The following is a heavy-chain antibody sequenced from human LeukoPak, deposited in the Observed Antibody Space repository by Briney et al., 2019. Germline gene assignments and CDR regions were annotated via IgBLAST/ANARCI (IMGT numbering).Heavy chain of an antibody. Sequence: PSETLSLTCTVSGGSISGYYWTWIRQTPGKGLEWIGYIYYLGGTNYNPSLKRRVTISLDTSKNQFPLNLSSVTAADTAVYYCARRSYGSASPLRMDVWGQGTTVTVSS. CDR3: ARRSYGSASPLRMDV. CDR2: IYYLGGT. CDR1: GGSISGYY. J-gene: IGHJ6*02. D-gene: IGHD3-10*01. V-gene: IGHV4-59*08.